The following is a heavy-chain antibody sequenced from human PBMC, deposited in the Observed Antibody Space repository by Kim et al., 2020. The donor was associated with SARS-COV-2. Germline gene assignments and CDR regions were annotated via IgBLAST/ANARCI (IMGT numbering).Heavy chain of an antibody. D-gene: IGHD7-27*01. CDR3: ARIWGSEAYFYY. Sequence: YYADSVQGRFTLSRDNYENTRYLQMNSLCAEDTAVYYLARIWGSEAYFYYWGQGTLVTVSS. J-gene: IGHJ4*02. V-gene: IGHV3-53*01.